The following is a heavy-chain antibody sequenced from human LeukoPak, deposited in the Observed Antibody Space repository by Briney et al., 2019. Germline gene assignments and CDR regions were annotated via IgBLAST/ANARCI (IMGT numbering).Heavy chain of an antibody. J-gene: IGHJ6*03. V-gene: IGHV3-23*01. CDR3: AKSGTYCSSTSCYGNYYYYYMDV. D-gene: IGHD2-2*01. Sequence: PGGSLRLSCAASGFTFSSYAMSWVRQAPGKGLEWVSAISGSGGSTYYADSVKGRFTISRDNSKNTLYLQMNSLRAEDTAVYYCAKSGTYCSSTSCYGNYYYYYMDVWGKGTTVTVSS. CDR1: GFTFSSYA. CDR2: ISGSGGST.